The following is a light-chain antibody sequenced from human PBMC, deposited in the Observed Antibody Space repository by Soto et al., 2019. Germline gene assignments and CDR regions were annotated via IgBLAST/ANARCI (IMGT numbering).Light chain of an antibody. CDR2: GVS. CDR1: QSVSSTY. V-gene: IGKV3-20*01. Sequence: EIVLTQSPGTLSLSPGERATLSCRASQSVSSTYLAWYQQKPGQAPRLLIYGVSRRATGIPDRFSGSGSGTDFTLTISRLEPEDFAVYYCQRYDISPFPFGQGTKLEIK. J-gene: IGKJ2*01. CDR3: QRYDISPFP.